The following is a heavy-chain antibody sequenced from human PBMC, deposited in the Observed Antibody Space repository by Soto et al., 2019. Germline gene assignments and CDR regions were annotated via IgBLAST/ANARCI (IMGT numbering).Heavy chain of an antibody. J-gene: IGHJ5*02. V-gene: IGHV1-18*01. D-gene: IGHD3-3*01. CDR2: ISPYNGHT. CDR3: ARDPGGASGFDP. CDR1: GYTFTIFG. Sequence: QVQLVQSGGEVKKPGASVKVSCKASGYTFTIFGINWVRQAPGQGLEWMGWISPYNGHTNYAPKFQGRVAVTTDTSTTTAYMELRSLSSDDTAVYYCARDPGGASGFDPWGQGTLVTVSS.